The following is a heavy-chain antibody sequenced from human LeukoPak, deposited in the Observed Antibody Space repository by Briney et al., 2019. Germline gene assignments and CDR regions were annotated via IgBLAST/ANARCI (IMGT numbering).Heavy chain of an antibody. CDR3: ARSFLYSSSAVDY. CDR1: GFTFNGYR. V-gene: IGHV3-21*01. Sequence: GGSLRLSCAASGFTFNGYRMNWVRQTPGKGLEWVSSFSSSSGYIFYADSVKGRFTISRDNAKNSLYLQMNSLRAEDTAVYYCARSFLYSSSAVDYWGQGTLVTVSS. D-gene: IGHD6-6*01. J-gene: IGHJ4*02. CDR2: FSSSSGYI.